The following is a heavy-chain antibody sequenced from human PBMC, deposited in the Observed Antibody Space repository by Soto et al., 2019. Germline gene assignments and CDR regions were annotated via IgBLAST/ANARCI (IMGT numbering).Heavy chain of an antibody. D-gene: IGHD4-17*01. CDR1: GFTFSSYA. J-gene: IGHJ3*02. Sequence: EVQLVESGGGLVQPGGSLRLSCAASGFTFSSYAMHWVRQAPGQGLEYVSAISSTGGSTHYANSVKGRFTISRDNSKHTLYLQMGSLRVEDMAVYYCARDGLRQYAFDIWGQGTMVTVSS. V-gene: IGHV3-64*01. CDR3: ARDGLRQYAFDI. CDR2: ISSTGGST.